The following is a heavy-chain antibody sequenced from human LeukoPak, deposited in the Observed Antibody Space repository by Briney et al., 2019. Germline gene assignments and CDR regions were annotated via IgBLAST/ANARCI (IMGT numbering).Heavy chain of an antibody. CDR2: ISSSSSYI. V-gene: IGHV3-21*01. J-gene: IGHJ3*02. Sequence: GGSLRLSCAASGFTFSSYSMNWVRQAPGKGLEWVSSISSSSSYIYCADSVKGRFTISRDNAKNSLYPQMNSLRAEDTAVYYCARVYSGSYYVSPDAFDIWGQGTMVTVSS. CDR1: GFTFSSYS. CDR3: ARVYSGSYYVSPDAFDI. D-gene: IGHD1-26*01.